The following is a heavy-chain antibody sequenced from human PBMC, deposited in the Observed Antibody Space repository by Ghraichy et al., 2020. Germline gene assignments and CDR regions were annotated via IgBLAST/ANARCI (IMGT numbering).Heavy chain of an antibody. J-gene: IGHJ6*02. CDR2: IYHSGST. CDR1: GYSISSGYY. Sequence: SETLSLTCTVSGYSISSGYYWGWIRQPPGKGLEWIGSIYHSGSTYYNPSLKSRVTISVDTSKNQFSLKLSSVTAADTAVYYCARDQKARRGYSGRWGMDVWGQGTTVTVSS. CDR3: ARDQKARRGYSGRWGMDV. V-gene: IGHV4-38-2*02. D-gene: IGHD5-12*01.